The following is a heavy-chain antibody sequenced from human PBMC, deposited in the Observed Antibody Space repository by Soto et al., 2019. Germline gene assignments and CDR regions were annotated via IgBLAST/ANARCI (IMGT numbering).Heavy chain of an antibody. V-gene: IGHV3-23*01. J-gene: IGHJ6*02. D-gene: IGHD2-2*01. CDR2: IDGSSATT. CDR1: GFTFSDYA. Sequence: PGGPLRLSCAASGFTFSDYAMSWVRQAPGKGLEWVSAIDGSSATTNYADSVKGRFTLSRDNSKNTLFLHMSGLRAEDTAVYYCARDRRPSIYSGLAVWGQGTTVTVSS. CDR3: ARDRRPSIYSGLAV.